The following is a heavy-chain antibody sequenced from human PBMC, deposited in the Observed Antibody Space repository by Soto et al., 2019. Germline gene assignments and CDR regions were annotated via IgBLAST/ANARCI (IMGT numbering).Heavy chain of an antibody. V-gene: IGHV1-8*01. CDR2: MNPNSGNT. CDR3: ARATPYCSSTSCHDAFDI. D-gene: IGHD2-2*01. J-gene: IGHJ3*02. CDR1: GYTFTSYD. Sequence: GASVKVSCKSSGYTFTSYDINCVRQATGQGLEWMGWMNPNSGNTGYAQKFQGRVTMTRNTSISTAYMELSSLRSEDTAVYYCARATPYCSSTSCHDAFDIWGQGTMVTVSS.